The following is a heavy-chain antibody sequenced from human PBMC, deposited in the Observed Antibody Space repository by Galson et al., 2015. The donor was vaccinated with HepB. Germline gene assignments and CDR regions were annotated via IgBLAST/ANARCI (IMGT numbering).Heavy chain of an antibody. D-gene: IGHD2-2*01. CDR1: GFTFSSYS. CDR3: ASPGLEDIVVVPAAMGA. V-gene: IGHV3-48*02. J-gene: IGHJ4*02. CDR2: ISSSSSTI. Sequence: SLRLSCAASGFTFSSYSMNWVRQAPGKGLEWVSYISSSSSTIYYADSVKGRFTISRDNAKNSLYLQMNSLRDEDTAVYYCASPGLEDIVVVPAAMGAWGQGTLVTVSS.